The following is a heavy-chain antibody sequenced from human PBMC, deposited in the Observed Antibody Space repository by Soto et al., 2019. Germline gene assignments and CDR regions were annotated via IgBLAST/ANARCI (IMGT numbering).Heavy chain of an antibody. J-gene: IGHJ4*02. V-gene: IGHV2-5*02. CDR2: IFWDDDR. CDR3: AHVTPFDFSGYFIDY. Sequence: QITLKESGPTLVKPTQTLTLTCTLSGFSLSTTTVGVSWIRQPPGKALEWLARIFWDDDRRYIPSVKNSLTITKDTCGDQVTLTTMYMDHVYPAAFYCAHVTPFDFSGYFIDYWGPGILVTVSS. D-gene: IGHD5-18*01. CDR1: GFSLSTTTVG.